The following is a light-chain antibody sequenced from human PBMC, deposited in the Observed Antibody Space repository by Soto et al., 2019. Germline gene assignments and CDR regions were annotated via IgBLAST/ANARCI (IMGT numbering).Light chain of an antibody. CDR2: ETS. J-gene: IGKJ4*01. CDR1: QNIAKY. V-gene: IGKV1-39*01. Sequence: DIQMAQSPSSLSASVGDRVTITCRAGQNIAKYLNWYQQKPGKAPLLLIHETSKLEIGVPSRFAGSGSGTDFTLTISSLQPEDFATYYCQDTYSKPPTLGGGTKVDTK. CDR3: QDTYSKPPT.